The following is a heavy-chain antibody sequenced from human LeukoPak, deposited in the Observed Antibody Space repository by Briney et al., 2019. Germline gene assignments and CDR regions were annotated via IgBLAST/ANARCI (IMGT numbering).Heavy chain of an antibody. CDR3: VRDRHWTNDWVFDY. D-gene: IGHD1/OR15-1a*01. CDR2: VYYTGST. CDR1: GYSISSVYY. Sequence: SETLSLTCSVSGYSISSVYYWGWIRQPPGKGLEWIGYVYYTGSTDYNPSLKSRVTISVDTSKNQFSLKLSSVAAADTAVYYCVRDRHWTNDWVFDYWGQGTLVTVSS. V-gene: IGHV4-38-2*02. J-gene: IGHJ4*02.